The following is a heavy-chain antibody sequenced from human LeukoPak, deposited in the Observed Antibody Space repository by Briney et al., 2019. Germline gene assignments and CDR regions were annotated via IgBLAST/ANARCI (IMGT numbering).Heavy chain of an antibody. J-gene: IGHJ4*02. CDR3: AVHPGYSTWTAHRGILEN. CDR2: IVVDSGGT. V-gene: IGHV1-58*02. D-gene: IGHD6-13*01. CDR1: GFTFISSA. Sequence: SVKVSCKASGFTFISSAIQWVRQARGQRLEWIGWIVVDSGGTYSAQNFQERVTITRDLSTSTAYLELRSLRSEDTAVYYCAVHPGYSTWTAHRGILENWGQGTLVTVSP.